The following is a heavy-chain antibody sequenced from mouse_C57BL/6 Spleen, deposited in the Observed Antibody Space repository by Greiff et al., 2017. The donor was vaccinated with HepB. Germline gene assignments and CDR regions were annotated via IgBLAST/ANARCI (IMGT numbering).Heavy chain of an antibody. CDR1: GFTFSSYA. CDR2: ISDGGSYT. D-gene: IGHD1-1*01. CDR3: ARERNYYGSSYEGYFDY. V-gene: IGHV5-4*01. J-gene: IGHJ2*01. Sequence: EVMLVESGGGLVKPGGSLKLSCAASGFTFSSYAMSWVRQTPEKRLEWVATISDGGSYTYYPDNVKGRFTISRDNAKNNLYLQMSHLKSEDNAMYYCARERNYYGSSYEGYFDYWGQGTTLTVSS.